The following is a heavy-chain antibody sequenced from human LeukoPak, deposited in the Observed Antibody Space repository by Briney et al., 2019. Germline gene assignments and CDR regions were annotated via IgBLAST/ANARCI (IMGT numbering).Heavy chain of an antibody. CDR1: GFTFSTYA. CDR2: ISYDGSNK. V-gene: IGHV3-30-3*01. D-gene: IGHD3-16*02. CDR3: GKAMITFGGVIVQPDY. J-gene: IGHJ4*02. Sequence: GGSLRLSCAASGFTFSTYAVHWVRQAPGKGLEWVAVISYDGSNKYYTDSVKGRFTISRDNSKNTLYLQMNSLRAEDTAVYYCGKAMITFGGVIVQPDYWGQGTLVTVSS.